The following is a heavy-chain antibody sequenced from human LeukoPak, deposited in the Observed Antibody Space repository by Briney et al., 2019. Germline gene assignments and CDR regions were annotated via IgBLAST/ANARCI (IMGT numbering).Heavy chain of an antibody. Sequence: PGGSLRLSCAASGFTFSSYWMSWVRQAPGKGLEWVANIKQDGSEKYYVDSVKGRFTISRDNAKNSMYLQMNSLRAEDTAVYYCARGGTYYDFWSGYFPDAFDIWGQGTMVTVSS. D-gene: IGHD3-3*01. J-gene: IGHJ3*02. CDR1: GFTFSSYW. CDR2: IKQDGSEK. CDR3: ARGGTYYDFWSGYFPDAFDI. V-gene: IGHV3-7*01.